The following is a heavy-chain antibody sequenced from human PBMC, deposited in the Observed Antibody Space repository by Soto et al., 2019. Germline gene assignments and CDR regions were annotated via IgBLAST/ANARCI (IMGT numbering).Heavy chain of an antibody. Sequence: GGSLRLSCAASGFTFSSYDMHWVRQATGKGLEWVSAIGTAGDTYYPGSVKGRFTISRENAKNSLYLQMNSLRAGDTAVYYCARAVAVDEGDHGMDVWGQGTTVTVSS. CDR1: GFTFSSYD. D-gene: IGHD3-16*01. CDR2: IGTAGDT. J-gene: IGHJ6*02. CDR3: ARAVAVDEGDHGMDV. V-gene: IGHV3-13*04.